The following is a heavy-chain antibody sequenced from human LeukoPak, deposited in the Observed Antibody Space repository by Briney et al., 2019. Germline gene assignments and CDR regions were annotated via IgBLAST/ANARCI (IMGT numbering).Heavy chain of an antibody. D-gene: IGHD3-22*01. V-gene: IGHV4-4*07. CDR1: GGSLNSYY. CDR2: IYTSGST. J-gene: IGHJ4*02. Sequence: SETLSLTCTVSGGSLNSYYWSWIRQPAGKGLEWIGRIYTSGSTNYNPSLKSRVTMSVDTSKNQLSLKLSSVTAADTAVYYCARDSADYYDSSANDYWGQGTLVTVSS. CDR3: ARDSADYYDSSANDY.